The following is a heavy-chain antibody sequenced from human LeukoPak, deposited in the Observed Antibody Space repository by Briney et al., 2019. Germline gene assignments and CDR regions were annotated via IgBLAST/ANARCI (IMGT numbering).Heavy chain of an antibody. V-gene: IGHV3-48*01. Sequence: GGSLRLSCAASGFTFSSHSMNWVRQAPGRGLEWVSYITSSSSPIYYADSVKGRFTISRDNAKNSLYLQMNSLRAEDTAVYYCAKDLGNSFDYWGQGTLVTVSS. J-gene: IGHJ4*02. CDR1: GFTFSSHS. CDR3: AKDLGNSFDY. CDR2: ITSSSSPI. D-gene: IGHD4-23*01.